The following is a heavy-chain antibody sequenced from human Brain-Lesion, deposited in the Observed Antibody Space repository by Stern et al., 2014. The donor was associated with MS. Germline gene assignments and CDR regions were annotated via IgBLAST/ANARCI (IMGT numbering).Heavy chain of an antibody. CDR3: ARDQRGITIFGVVTDYYYLGMDV. D-gene: IGHD3-3*01. Sequence: DQLVESGAEVKKPGASVKVSCKTSGYIFTGYYIHWVRQAPGQGLEWMAWINPNTGGTKYAQKFQGRVTMSRDTSISTAYVELRSLTSDDTAVYYCARDQRGITIFGVVTDYYYLGMDVWGQGTTVTVSS. V-gene: IGHV1-2*02. J-gene: IGHJ6*02. CDR1: GYIFTGYY. CDR2: INPNTGGT.